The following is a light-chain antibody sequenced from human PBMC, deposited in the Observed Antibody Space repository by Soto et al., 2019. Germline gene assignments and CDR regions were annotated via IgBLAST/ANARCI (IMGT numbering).Light chain of an antibody. Sequence: QTVVTQEPSFSVSPGGTVTLTCGLSSGSVSTNSYPSWYQQTPGQAPRTLIYSTYTRSSGVPDRFSGSILGNKAALTITGAQADDESDYYCVLYMGSGISVFGGGTKLTVL. CDR3: VLYMGSGISV. J-gene: IGLJ2*01. CDR1: SGSVSTNSY. CDR2: STY. V-gene: IGLV8-61*01.